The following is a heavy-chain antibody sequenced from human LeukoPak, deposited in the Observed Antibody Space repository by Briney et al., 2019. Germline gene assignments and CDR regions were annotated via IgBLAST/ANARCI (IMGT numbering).Heavy chain of an antibody. Sequence: SETLSLTCTVSGGSISGHYWGWIRQPPGKGLEWIGYVYYSGITNYNPSLKSRVTISVDTSKNQFSLKLSSVTAADTAVYYCAAAPNPYYFDYWGQGTLVTVSS. V-gene: IGHV4-59*11. CDR1: GGSISGHY. J-gene: IGHJ4*02. D-gene: IGHD6-13*01. CDR3: AAAPNPYYFDY. CDR2: VYYSGIT.